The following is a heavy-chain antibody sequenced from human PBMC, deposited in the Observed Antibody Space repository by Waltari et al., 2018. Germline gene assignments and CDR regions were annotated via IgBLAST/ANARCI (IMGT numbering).Heavy chain of an antibody. CDR1: GFTFSSYG. D-gene: IGHD1-26*01. CDR3: AKAFRELPYFDY. Sequence: QVQLVESGGGVVQPGGSLRLSCAASGFTFSSYGMHWVRPAPGKGLEWVAFIRIDGSNKYYADSVKGRFTIARDNSKNTLYLQMNSLRAEDTAVYYCAKAFRELPYFDYWGQGTLVTVSS. V-gene: IGHV3-30*02. J-gene: IGHJ4*02. CDR2: IRIDGSNK.